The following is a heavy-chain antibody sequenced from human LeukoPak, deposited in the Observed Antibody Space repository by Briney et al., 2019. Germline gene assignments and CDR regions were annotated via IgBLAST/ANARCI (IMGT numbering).Heavy chain of an antibody. D-gene: IGHD2-2*01. CDR1: GDSMTNYY. V-gene: IGHV4-59*12. J-gene: IGHJ4*02. Sequence: PSETLSLTCTVSGDSMTNYYWSWIRQPPGKGLEWIGYIHHSGTTNYNPSLKSRVTISVDRSKNQFSLKLSSVTAADTAVYYCARGGGDVVVPAAMPFDYWGQGTLVTVSS. CDR3: ARGGGDVVVPAAMPFDY. CDR2: IHHSGTT.